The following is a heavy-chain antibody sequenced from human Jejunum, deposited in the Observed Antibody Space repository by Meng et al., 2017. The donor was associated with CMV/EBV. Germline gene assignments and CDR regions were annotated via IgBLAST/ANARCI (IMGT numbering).Heavy chain of an antibody. J-gene: IGHJ4*02. CDR3: AKNYADIVIPAIDY. CDR2: ISTGGGAI. CDR1: GFTFDEYA. D-gene: IGHD5-12*01. V-gene: IGHV3-23*01. Sequence: SGFTFDEYAMHWVRQAPGKGLEWISGISTGGGAIYYAKSVEGRFTVSRDNSKDTLYLQMNSLRAEDTAVYYCAKNYADIVIPAIDYWGQGTLVTVSS.